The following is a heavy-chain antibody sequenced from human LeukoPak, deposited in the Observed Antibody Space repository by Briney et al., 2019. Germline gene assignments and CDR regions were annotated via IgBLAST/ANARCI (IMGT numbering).Heavy chain of an antibody. Sequence: ASVKVSCKTSGYTFTTNNIHWVRQAPGQGLGWMGISNPSGGTTVYAPNVQGRITMTRDTSTSTVYMDLNSLRSEDTGVYYCAREGGVVGATTGRRGFDIWGQGTVVSVSP. V-gene: IGHV1-46*01. J-gene: IGHJ3*02. CDR1: GYTFTTNN. D-gene: IGHD1-26*01. CDR2: SNPSGGTT. CDR3: AREGGVVGATTGRRGFDI.